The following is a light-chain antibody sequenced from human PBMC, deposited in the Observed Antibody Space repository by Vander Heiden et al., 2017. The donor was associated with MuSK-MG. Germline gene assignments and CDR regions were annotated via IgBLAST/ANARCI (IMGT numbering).Light chain of an antibody. J-gene: IGLJ2*01. Sequence: QSALTQPASVSGSPGQSITISCTGTSSDVGTYNLASWYQHHPGKAPKLMIYEATKRPSGVSNRFSGSKSGNTASLTISGLQAEDEANYYCCSYAGSSAVVFGGGTKLTVL. CDR2: EAT. CDR1: SSDVGTYNL. V-gene: IGLV2-23*01. CDR3: CSYAGSSAVV.